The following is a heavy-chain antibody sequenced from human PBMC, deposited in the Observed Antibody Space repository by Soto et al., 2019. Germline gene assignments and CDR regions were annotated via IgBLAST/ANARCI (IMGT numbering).Heavy chain of an antibody. CDR2: VNPEATIT. CDR3: ARPKGAAYSAFDI. V-gene: IGHV3-74*01. CDR1: GFTFGRHW. Sequence: EVQLVESGGGLVQPGGSLRLSCAASGFTFGRHWMHWIRQTPGEGLVSISRVNPEATITDYADSVRGWFTISRDNAKSTLYLEMPSLTAEDTGVYYCARPKGAAYSAFDIWGQGTKVTVSS. J-gene: IGHJ3*02. D-gene: IGHD2-21*01.